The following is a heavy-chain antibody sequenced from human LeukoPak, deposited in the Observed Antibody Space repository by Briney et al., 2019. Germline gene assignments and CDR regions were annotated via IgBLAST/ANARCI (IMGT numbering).Heavy chain of an antibody. V-gene: IGHV4-38-2*02. Sequence: SETLSLTCSVSGYSISGGYYWGWIRQPPGKGLEWIGEINQSGSTNYNPSLKSRVTISIDTSKNQFSLKLSSVTAADTAVYYCARGVAARPFYFYYYMDVWDTGTTVTVSS. D-gene: IGHD6-6*01. J-gene: IGHJ6*03. CDR2: INQSGST. CDR3: ARGVAARPFYFYYYMDV. CDR1: GYSISGGYY.